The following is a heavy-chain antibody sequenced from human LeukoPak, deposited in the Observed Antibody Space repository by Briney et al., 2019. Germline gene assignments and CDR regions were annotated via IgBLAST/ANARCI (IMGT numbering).Heavy chain of an antibody. CDR3: AKDLTNGWGTFDY. J-gene: IGHJ4*02. CDR2: IYSDGST. V-gene: IGHV3-53*04. Sequence: GGSLRLSCAASGFTFSNYAMSWVRQAPGKGLEWVSVIYSDGSTFYSDSVKGRFTISRHNSKNIVYLQMNSLRTEDTAVYYCAKDLTNGWGTFDYWGQGTLVTVSS. CDR1: GFTFSNYA. D-gene: IGHD3-16*01.